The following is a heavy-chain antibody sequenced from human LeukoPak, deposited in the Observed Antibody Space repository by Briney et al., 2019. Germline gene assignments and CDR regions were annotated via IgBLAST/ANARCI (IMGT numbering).Heavy chain of an antibody. V-gene: IGHV3-53*01. Sequence: GGSLRLSCAASGFTVSSNHMSWVRQAPGKGLEWVSVIYSGGSTYYSDSVKGRFTISRDNSKNTLYLQMNSLRAEDTAVYYCARDPVPGDAFDIWGQGTMVTVSS. J-gene: IGHJ3*02. CDR3: ARDPVPGDAFDI. CDR2: IYSGGST. CDR1: GFTVSSNH. D-gene: IGHD1-14*01.